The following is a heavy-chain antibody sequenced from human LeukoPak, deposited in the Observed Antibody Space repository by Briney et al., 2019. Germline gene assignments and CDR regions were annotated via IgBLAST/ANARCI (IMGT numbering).Heavy chain of an antibody. J-gene: IGHJ6*03. Sequence: GGSLRLSCAASGFTFSSYSMNWVRQAPGKGLEWVTAISYDGSNKYYADSVKGRFTISRDNSKNTLYVQMDSLGAEDTAVYYCAKEGYSRGYYSYYYMDVWGKGTTVTVSS. CDR3: AKEGYSRGYYSYYYMDV. V-gene: IGHV3-30*18. CDR2: ISYDGSNK. CDR1: GFTFSSYS. D-gene: IGHD6-13*01.